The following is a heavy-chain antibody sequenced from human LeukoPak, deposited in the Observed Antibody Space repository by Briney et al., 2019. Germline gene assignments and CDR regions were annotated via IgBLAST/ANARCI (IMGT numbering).Heavy chain of an antibody. CDR2: ITSDGRGT. Sequence: GGSLRLSCAASGFTFTKYWIHWVRQAPGEGPVWVSRITSDGRGTNYADSVKGRFTNSRDNAKNTAYLQMNSLRPEDTAVYYCARANPGDLTPWGQGTLVIVSS. V-gene: IGHV3-74*01. D-gene: IGHD3-16*01. CDR3: ARANPGDLTP. CDR1: GFTFTKYW. J-gene: IGHJ5*02.